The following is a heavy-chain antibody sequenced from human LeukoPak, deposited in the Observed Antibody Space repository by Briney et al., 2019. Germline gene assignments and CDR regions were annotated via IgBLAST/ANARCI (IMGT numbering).Heavy chain of an antibody. D-gene: IGHD1-1*01. CDR3: VRNWNLDS. V-gene: IGHV3-30-3*01. Sequence: PGRSLRLSCAASGFTFSSYAMHWVRQAPGKGLEWVAVISYDGSNKYYADSVKGRFTISRDNSKNTLYLQMNSLTADDTAVYYCVRNWNLDSWGQGTLVTVSS. CDR1: GFTFSSYA. J-gene: IGHJ4*02. CDR2: ISYDGSNK.